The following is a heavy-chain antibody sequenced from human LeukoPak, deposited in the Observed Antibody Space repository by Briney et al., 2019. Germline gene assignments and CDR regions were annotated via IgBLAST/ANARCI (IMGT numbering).Heavy chain of an antibody. CDR2: ISGYNGNT. CDR3: ARQLGYDGGKPLDY. V-gene: IGHV1-18*01. Sequence: ASVKVSCKASGYTFTSNGISWVRQAPGQGLEWMGWISGYNGNTNYAQKLQGRVTMTTDTSTSTAYMELRSLRSDDTAVYYCARQLGYDGGKPLDYWGRGTLVTVSS. D-gene: IGHD3-16*01. J-gene: IGHJ4*02. CDR1: GYTFTSNG.